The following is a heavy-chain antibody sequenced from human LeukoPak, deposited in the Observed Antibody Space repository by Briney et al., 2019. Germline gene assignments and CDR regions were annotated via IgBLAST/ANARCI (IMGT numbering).Heavy chain of an antibody. Sequence: GASVKVSCKASGYTFTSYAMHWVRQAPGQRLEWMGWINAGNGNTKYSRKFQGRVTIARDTSASTAYMELSSLRSEDTAVYYCARDYYDSSGPFDYWGQGTLVTVSS. J-gene: IGHJ4*02. V-gene: IGHV1-3*01. CDR1: GYTFTSYA. CDR2: INAGNGNT. CDR3: ARDYYDSSGPFDY. D-gene: IGHD3-22*01.